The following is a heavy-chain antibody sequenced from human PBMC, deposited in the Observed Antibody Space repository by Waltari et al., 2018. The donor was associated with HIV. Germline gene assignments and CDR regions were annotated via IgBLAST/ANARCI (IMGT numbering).Heavy chain of an antibody. V-gene: IGHV4-61*02. J-gene: IGHJ5*02. CDR2: IYTSGST. Sequence: QVQLQESGPGLVKPSQTLSLTCTVSGGSISSGSYYWSWIRQPAGKGLELIGRIYTSGSTHYTPSLKSRVTISVDTSKNQFSLKLRSVTAADTAVYYCARAYYDFWSGTGSSGNWFDPWGQGTLVTVSS. CDR3: ARAYYDFWSGTGSSGNWFDP. CDR1: GGSISSGSYY. D-gene: IGHD3-3*01.